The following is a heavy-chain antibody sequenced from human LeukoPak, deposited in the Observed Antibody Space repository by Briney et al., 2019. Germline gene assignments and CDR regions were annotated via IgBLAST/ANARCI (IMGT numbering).Heavy chain of an antibody. J-gene: IGHJ4*02. CDR3: ARGVLGIAVAGQSFFDY. CDR2: ISPNRGGT. CDR1: GYTFTGYY. Sequence: ASVKVSCKASGYTFTGYYIHWLRQAPGQGLEWMGWISPNRGGTNYVWQFQGRFTMTRDKSISTAYMELSGLRSDDTAVYYCARGVLGIAVAGQSFFDYWGQGTLVTVSS. D-gene: IGHD6-19*01. V-gene: IGHV1-2*02.